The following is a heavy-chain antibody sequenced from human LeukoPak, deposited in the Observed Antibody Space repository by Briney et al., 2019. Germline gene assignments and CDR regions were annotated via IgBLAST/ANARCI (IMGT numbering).Heavy chain of an antibody. V-gene: IGHV1-69*06. CDR2: IITVFGTA. J-gene: IGHJ5*02. D-gene: IGHD3-10*01. CDR1: GGTFSSYA. CDR3: ARSLRYYGSGSYPLNWFDP. Sequence: SVKVSCKASGGTFSSYAISWVRQAPGQGLEWMGRIITVFGTANYAQKYQGRVTITADKSTSTAYMELSRLRSEDTAVYYCARSLRYYGSGSYPLNWFDPWGQGTLVTVSS.